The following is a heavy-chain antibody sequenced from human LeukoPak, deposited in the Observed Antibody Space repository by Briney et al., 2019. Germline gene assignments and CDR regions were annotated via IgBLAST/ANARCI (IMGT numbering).Heavy chain of an antibody. Sequence: GGSLRLSCAASGFTFSSYWMHWVRQAPGKGLVWVSRIKSDGSSTYYADSVKGRFTISRDNAKNTLYLQMNSLRAEDTAVYYCARAAFGVDKSPFWGQGTLVTVSS. CDR1: GFTFSSYW. CDR2: IKSDGSST. CDR3: ARAAFGVDKSPF. J-gene: IGHJ4*02. D-gene: IGHD3-3*01. V-gene: IGHV3-74*01.